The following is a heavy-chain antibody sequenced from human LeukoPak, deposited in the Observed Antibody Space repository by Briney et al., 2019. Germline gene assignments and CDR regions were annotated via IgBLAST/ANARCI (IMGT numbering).Heavy chain of an antibody. D-gene: IGHD2-15*01. CDR2: IITIFGTA. CDR3: AREGYCSGGSCYPGAFDI. Sequence: SVKVSCKASGGTFSSYAISWVRQAPGQGLEWMGRIITIFGTANYAQKFQGRVTITTDESTSTAYMELSSLRSEDTAVYYCAREGYCSGGSCYPGAFDIRGQGTMVTVSS. J-gene: IGHJ3*02. CDR1: GGTFSSYA. V-gene: IGHV1-69*05.